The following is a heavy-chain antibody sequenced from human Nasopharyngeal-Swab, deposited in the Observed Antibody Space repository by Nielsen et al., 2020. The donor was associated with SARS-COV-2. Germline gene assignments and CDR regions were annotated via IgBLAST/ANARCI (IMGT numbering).Heavy chain of an antibody. D-gene: IGHD3-3*01. CDR1: GGSISSSSYY. J-gene: IGHJ4*02. CDR2: IYYSGST. V-gene: IGHV4-39*07. CDR3: ARGGRITIIDY. Sequence: GSLRLSCTVSGGSISSSSYYWGWIRQPPGKGLEWIGSIYYSGSTYYNPSLKSRVTISVDTSKNQFSLKLSSVTAADTAVYYCARGGRITIIDYWGQGTLVTVSS.